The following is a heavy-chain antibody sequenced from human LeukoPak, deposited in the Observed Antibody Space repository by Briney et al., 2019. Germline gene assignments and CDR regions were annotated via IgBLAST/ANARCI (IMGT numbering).Heavy chain of an antibody. CDR3: VSYYYGSGSYHYYYYYGMDV. J-gene: IGHJ6*04. CDR1: GFTFSSYA. Sequence: GGSLRLSCAASGFTFSSYAMSWVRQAPGKGLEWVSAISGSGGSTYYADSVKGRFTISRDNSKNTLYLQMNSLRAEDTAVYYCVSYYYGSGSYHYYYYYGMDVWGKGTTVTVSS. V-gene: IGHV3-23*01. D-gene: IGHD3-10*01. CDR2: ISGSGGST.